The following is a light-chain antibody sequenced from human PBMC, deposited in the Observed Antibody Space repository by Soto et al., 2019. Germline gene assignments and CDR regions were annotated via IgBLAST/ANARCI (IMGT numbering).Light chain of an antibody. V-gene: IGKV1-5*03. Sequence: DIQMPQSPSTLSGSVGDRVTITCRASQTISSWLAWYQQKPGKAPKLLIYKAPTLKSGVPSRFSGSGSGTEFTLTISSLQPDDFATYYCQHYNSYSEAFGQGTKVDIK. CDR3: QHYNSYSEA. J-gene: IGKJ1*01. CDR1: QTISSW. CDR2: KAP.